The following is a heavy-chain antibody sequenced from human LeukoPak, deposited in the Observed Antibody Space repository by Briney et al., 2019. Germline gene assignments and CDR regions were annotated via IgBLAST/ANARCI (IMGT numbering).Heavy chain of an antibody. V-gene: IGHV4-31*03. J-gene: IGHJ4*02. CDR3: ARDPGPYSITSRAPPWVAY. CDR1: GGSISSGGYY. D-gene: IGHD3-3*01. CDR2: IYYSGST. Sequence: KPSQTLSLTCTVSGGSISSGGYYWSWIRQHPGKGLEWIGYIYYSGSTYYNPSLKSRVTISVDTSQNQFSLKLSAVTAADTAVYYWARDPGPYSITSRAPPWVAYWGQGTLVTASS.